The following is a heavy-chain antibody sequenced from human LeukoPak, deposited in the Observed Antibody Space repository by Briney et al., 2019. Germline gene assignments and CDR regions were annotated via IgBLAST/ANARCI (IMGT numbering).Heavy chain of an antibody. CDR3: ARVLGYCSGGSCHGRFDP. CDR2: IYYSGST. D-gene: IGHD2-15*01. CDR1: GGSITSYY. V-gene: IGHV4-59*01. J-gene: IGHJ5*02. Sequence: SETLSPTCTVSGGSITSYYWSWIRQPPGKGLEWIGYIYYSGSTKYNPSLKSRVTTSVDTSKNQFSLKLSSVTAADTAVYYCARVLGYCSGGSCHGRFDPWGQGTLITVSS.